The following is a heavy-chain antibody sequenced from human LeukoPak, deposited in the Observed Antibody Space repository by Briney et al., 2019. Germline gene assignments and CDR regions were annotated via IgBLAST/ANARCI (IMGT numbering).Heavy chain of an antibody. CDR1: GFTFSDYY. V-gene: IGHV3-11*01. CDR2: ISSSGSTV. D-gene: IGHD7-27*01. Sequence: KPGGSLRLSCAASGFTFSDYYMSWIRQAPGKGLEWVSYISSSGSTVYYADSVKGRFTISRDNAKNSLYLQMNRLRAEDTAVYYCAKDAYLGSNWLDPWGQGTLVTVSS. J-gene: IGHJ5*02. CDR3: AKDAYLGSNWLDP.